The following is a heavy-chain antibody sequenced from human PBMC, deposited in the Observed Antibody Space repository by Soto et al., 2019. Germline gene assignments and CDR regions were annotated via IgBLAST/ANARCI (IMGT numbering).Heavy chain of an antibody. Sequence: QVQLVESGGGVVQPGRSLRLYCAASGFTFSSYAMHWVRQAPGKGLEWVAVISYDGSNKYYADSVKGRFTISRDNSKNTRYRKRNGLRAGDRGGIYCARDGEGEGMALWGKGPTV. J-gene: IGHJ6*04. CDR2: ISYDGSNK. D-gene: IGHD3-16*01. CDR3: ARDGEGEGMAL. CDR1: GFTFSSYA. V-gene: IGHV3-30-3*01.